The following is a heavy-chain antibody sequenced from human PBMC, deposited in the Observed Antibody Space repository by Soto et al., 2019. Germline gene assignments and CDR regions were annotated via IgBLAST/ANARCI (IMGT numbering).Heavy chain of an antibody. CDR3: ATLTGSH. CDR1: GFSLSTDGVG. J-gene: IGHJ4*02. D-gene: IGHD3-16*01. CDR2: IYWDDDK. V-gene: IGHV2-5*02. Sequence: ITLKESGPPLVNPTQTLTLTCSFSGFSLSTDGVGVGWVRQPPGLALEWLAMIYWDDDKHYNASLKSRLSITKATSKSQVVLTMTNMDPVDTGTYYCATLTGSHWGQGALVTVSS.